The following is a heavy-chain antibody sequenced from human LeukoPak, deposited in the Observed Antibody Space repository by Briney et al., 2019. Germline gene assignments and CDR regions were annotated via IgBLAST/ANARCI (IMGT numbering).Heavy chain of an antibody. V-gene: IGHV3-9*01. CDR2: ISWNSGSI. CDR3: AKAGRDDYGDYAFDI. D-gene: IGHD4-17*01. CDR1: GFTFDDYA. Sequence: PGGSLRLSCAASGFTFDDYAMHWVRQAPGKGLEWVSGISWNSGSIGYADSVKGRFTISRDNAKNSLYLQMNSLRAEDTALYYCAKAGRDDYGDYAFDIWGQGTMVTVSS. J-gene: IGHJ3*02.